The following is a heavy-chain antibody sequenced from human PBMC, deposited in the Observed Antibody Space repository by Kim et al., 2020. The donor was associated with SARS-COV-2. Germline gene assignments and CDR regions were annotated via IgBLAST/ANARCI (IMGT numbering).Heavy chain of an antibody. CDR3: AKDYGGNPGTFDY. CDR1: GGTFSSYA. V-gene: IGHV1-69*13. CDR2: IIPIFGTA. J-gene: IGHJ4*02. D-gene: IGHD4-17*01. Sequence: SVKVSCKASGGTFSSYAISWVRQAPGQGLEWMGGIIPIFGTANYAQKFQGRVTITADESTSTAYMELSSLRSEDTAVYYCAKDYGGNPGTFDYWGQGTLVTVSS.